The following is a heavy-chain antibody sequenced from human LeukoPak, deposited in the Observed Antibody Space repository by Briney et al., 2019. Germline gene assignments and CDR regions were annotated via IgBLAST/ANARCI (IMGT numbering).Heavy chain of an antibody. J-gene: IGHJ4*02. CDR3: ARAQRNYYDSSGYHY. V-gene: IGHV1-69*13. CDR1: GGTFSSYA. D-gene: IGHD3-22*01. Sequence: GASVTVSCTASGGTFSSYAISWVRQAPGQGLEWMGGIIPIFGTANYAQKFQGRVTITADESTSTAYMELSSLRSEDTAVYYCARAQRNYYDSSGYHYWGQGTLVTVSS. CDR2: IIPIFGTA.